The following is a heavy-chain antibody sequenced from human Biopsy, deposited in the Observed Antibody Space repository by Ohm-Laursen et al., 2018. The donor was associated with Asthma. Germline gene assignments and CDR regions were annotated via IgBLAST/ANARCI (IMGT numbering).Heavy chain of an antibody. D-gene: IGHD3-22*01. J-gene: IGHJ4*01. CDR1: GFTFDDYG. V-gene: IGHV3-20*04. Sequence: SLRLSCTASGFTFDDYGMSWVRQAPGKGLGWVSGINWNGGSTGYADSVKGRFTISRDNAKNSLYLQMQSLRPEDTAFYYCAKSADYYDSTDYLDFWGRGTLVTVSS. CDR2: INWNGGST. CDR3: AKSADYYDSTDYLDF.